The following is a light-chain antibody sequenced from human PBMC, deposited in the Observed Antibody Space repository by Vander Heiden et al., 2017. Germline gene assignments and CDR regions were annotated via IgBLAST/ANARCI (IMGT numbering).Light chain of an antibody. Sequence: FMLTQPHSVSESPGNTVTTSCTRSSGSIASNYVQWYQQRPGSYPTTVIVDDNERPSGVPDRFSGYIDSSYTSASLNISGLKAEDDAYYYCTYYNSSNVVFGGGTKLTVL. CDR1: SGSIASNY. J-gene: IGLJ3*02. CDR2: DDN. CDR3: TYYNSSNVV. V-gene: IGLV6-57*01.